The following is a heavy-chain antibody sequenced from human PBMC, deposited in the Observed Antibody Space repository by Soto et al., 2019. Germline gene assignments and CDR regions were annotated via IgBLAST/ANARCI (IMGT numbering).Heavy chain of an antibody. CDR1: GGSISSSSYY. V-gene: IGHV4-39*01. D-gene: IGHD5-18*01. CDR3: ARYYRGTAMVSHY. J-gene: IGHJ4*02. CDR2: IYYSGST. Sequence: SETLSLTCTVSGGSISSSSYYWGWIRQPPGKGLEWIGSIYYSGSTYYNPSLKSRVTISVDTSKNQFSLKLSSVTAADTAVYYCARYYRGTAMVSHYWGQGTLVTVSS.